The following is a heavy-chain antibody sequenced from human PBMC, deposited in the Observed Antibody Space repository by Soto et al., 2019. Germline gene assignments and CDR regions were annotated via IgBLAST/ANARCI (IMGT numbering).Heavy chain of an antibody. CDR1: GGSISSGGYY. Sequence: QVQLQESGPGLVKPSQTLSLTCTVSGGSISSGGYYWSWIRQHPGKGLEWIGYIYYSGSTYYNPSLKSRVTISVDTSKNQFSLKLSSGTAADTAVYYCAGGEGGIQLWLGWVYWGQGTLVTVSS. D-gene: IGHD5-18*01. CDR3: AGGEGGIQLWLGWVY. J-gene: IGHJ4*02. V-gene: IGHV4-31*03. CDR2: IYYSGST.